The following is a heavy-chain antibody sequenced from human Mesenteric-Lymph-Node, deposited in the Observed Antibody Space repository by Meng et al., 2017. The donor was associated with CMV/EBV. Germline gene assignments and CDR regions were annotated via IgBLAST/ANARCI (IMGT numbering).Heavy chain of an antibody. V-gene: IGHV3-7*01. CDR2: TKQDGSEK. CDR3: AELHSSAFDI. D-gene: IGHD6-13*01. CDR1: GFTFSSYS. J-gene: IGHJ3*02. Sequence: GESLKISCAASGFTFSSYSMSWVRQAPGKGLEWVANTKQDGSEKYYVDSVKGRFTISRDNAKNTLYLQMNSLRADDTAMYYCAELHSSAFDIWGQGTMVTVSS.